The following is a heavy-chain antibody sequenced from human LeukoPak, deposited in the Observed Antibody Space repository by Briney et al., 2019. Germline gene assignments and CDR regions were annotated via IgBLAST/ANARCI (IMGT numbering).Heavy chain of an antibody. J-gene: IGHJ4*02. CDR2: INPNSGGT. CDR1: GYSFTGYY. Sequence: GASVKVSCKASGYSFTGYYIHWVRQAPGQGLEWMGWINPNSGGTNYAQKFQGRVSMTRDTSISTTYMGLSRLRSDDTAVYYCARDGNFDYWGQGTLVTVSS. V-gene: IGHV1-2*02. CDR3: ARDGNFDY. D-gene: IGHD1-26*01.